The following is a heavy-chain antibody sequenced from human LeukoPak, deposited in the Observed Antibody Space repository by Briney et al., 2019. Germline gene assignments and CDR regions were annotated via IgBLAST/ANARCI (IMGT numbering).Heavy chain of an antibody. CDR3: ARAAGRKSSSGYFGY. CDR1: GGSISSYY. CDR2: IYYSGST. D-gene: IGHD6-19*01. J-gene: IGHJ4*02. V-gene: IGHV4-59*01. Sequence: PSETLSLTCTVSGGSISSYYWSWIRQPPGKGLEWIGYIYYSGSTNYNPSLKSRVTISVDTSRNQFSLKLSSVTAADTAVYYCARAAGRKSSSGYFGYWGQGTLVTVSS.